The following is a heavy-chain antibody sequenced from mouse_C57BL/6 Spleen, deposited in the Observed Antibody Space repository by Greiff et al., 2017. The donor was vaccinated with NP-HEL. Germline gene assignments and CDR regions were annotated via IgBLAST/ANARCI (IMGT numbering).Heavy chain of an antibody. CDR3: ARPLYYYGSKDAMDY. V-gene: IGHV1-50*01. CDR2: IDPSDSYT. Sequence: QVQLQQSGAELVKPGASVKLSCKASGYTFTSYWMQWVKQRPGQGLEWIGEIDPSDSYTNYNQKFKGKATLTVDTSSSTAYMQLSSLTSEDSAVYYCARPLYYYGSKDAMDYWGQGTSVTVSS. D-gene: IGHD1-1*01. J-gene: IGHJ4*01. CDR1: GYTFTSYW.